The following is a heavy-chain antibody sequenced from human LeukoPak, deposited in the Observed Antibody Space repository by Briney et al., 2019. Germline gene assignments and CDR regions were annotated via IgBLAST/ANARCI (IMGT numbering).Heavy chain of an antibody. J-gene: IGHJ6*02. CDR1: GFIFTNYF. CDR3: ARGGGLDV. Sequence: SGGSLRLSCAASGFIFTNYFMSWVRQAPGKGLEWVASIKHDGSENYYVDSVKGRFTISRDNAKNSLYLQMSNLRAEDTAVYFCARGGGLDVWGQGATVTVSS. CDR2: IKHDGSEN. D-gene: IGHD3-16*01. V-gene: IGHV3-7*03.